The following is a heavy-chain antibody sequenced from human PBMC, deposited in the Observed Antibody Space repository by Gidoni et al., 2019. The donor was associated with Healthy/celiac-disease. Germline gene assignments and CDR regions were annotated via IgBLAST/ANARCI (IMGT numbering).Heavy chain of an antibody. CDR1: GGSISSGGYS. Sequence: QLQLQESGSGLVKPSQTLSLTCAVSGGSISSGGYSWSWIRQPPGKGLEWIGYNYHSGSTSYNPSLKSRVTISVDRSKNQFPLKLSSVTAADTAVYYCARRKLTGDRGGGGRFDPWGQGTLVTVSS. J-gene: IGHJ5*02. V-gene: IGHV4-30-2*01. CDR2: NYHSGST. D-gene: IGHD7-27*01. CDR3: ARRKLTGDRGGGGRFDP.